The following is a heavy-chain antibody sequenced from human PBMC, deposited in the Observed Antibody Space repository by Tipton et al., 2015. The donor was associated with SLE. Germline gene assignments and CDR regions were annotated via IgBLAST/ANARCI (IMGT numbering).Heavy chain of an antibody. CDR1: GFTVSTNY. Sequence: SLRLSCAASGFTVSTNYMSWVRQAPGKGLEWVSIIYSGGSTYYADSVKGRFTIFRDNSKNMLYLQMKSLRAEDTAVYYCARGGSSTWDPFDYWGQETLVTVSS. J-gene: IGHJ4*02. D-gene: IGHD6-13*01. CDR3: ARGGSSTWDPFDY. CDR2: IYSGGST. V-gene: IGHV3-53*01.